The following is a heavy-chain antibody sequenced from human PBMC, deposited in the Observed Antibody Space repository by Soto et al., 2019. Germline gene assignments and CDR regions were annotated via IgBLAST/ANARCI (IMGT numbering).Heavy chain of an antibody. CDR2: IWYDGSNK. V-gene: IGHV3-33*01. D-gene: IGHD3-10*01. J-gene: IGHJ6*02. CDR1: GFTFSSYG. CDR3: ATSSGSYGYYYYGMDV. Sequence: QVQLVESGGGVVQPGRSLRLSCAASGFTFSSYGMHWVRQAPGKGLEWVAVIWYDGSNKYYADSVKGRFTISRDNSKNTLYLQMNSLRAEDTAVYYCATSSGSYGYYYYGMDVWGQGTTVTVSS.